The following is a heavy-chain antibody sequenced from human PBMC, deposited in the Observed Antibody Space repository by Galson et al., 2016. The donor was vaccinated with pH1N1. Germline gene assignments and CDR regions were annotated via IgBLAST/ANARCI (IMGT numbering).Heavy chain of an antibody. CDR2: ISAYDGNT. CDR3: ARDEGFSRV. J-gene: IGHJ6*02. V-gene: IGHV1-18*04. Sequence: SVKVSCKASGYTLTSYGVSWVRQAPGQGLEWMGWISAYDGNTNYAQKLQGRVTMPTDTSTTTAYMELRGLRSDDTAVYDCARDEGFSRVWGQGTTVTVSS. D-gene: IGHD2/OR15-2a*01. CDR1: GYTLTSYG.